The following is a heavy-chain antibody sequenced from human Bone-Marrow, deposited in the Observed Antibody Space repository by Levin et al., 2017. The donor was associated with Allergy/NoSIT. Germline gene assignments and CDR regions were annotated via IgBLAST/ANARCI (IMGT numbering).Heavy chain of an antibody. Sequence: PGGSLRLSCAASGFTFSSYAMHWVRQAPGKGLEWVAVISYDGSNKYYADSVKGRFTISRDNSKNTLYLQMNSLRAEDTAVYYCARVFKVAGKKGPFDYWGQGTLVTVSS. CDR1: GFTFSSYA. CDR3: ARVFKVAGKKGPFDY. CDR2: ISYDGSNK. J-gene: IGHJ4*02. D-gene: IGHD6-19*01. V-gene: IGHV3-30*04.